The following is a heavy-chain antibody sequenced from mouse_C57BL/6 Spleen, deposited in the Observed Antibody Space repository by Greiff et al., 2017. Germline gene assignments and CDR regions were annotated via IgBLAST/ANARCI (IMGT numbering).Heavy chain of an antibody. V-gene: IGHV1-82*01. Sequence: QVQLKQSGPELVKPGASVKISCKASGYAFSSSWMDWVKQRPGKGLEWIGRIYPGDGDTNYNGKFKGKATLTADKSSSTAYMQLSSLTSEDSAVYVCGRAGTGMDYWGQGTSVTVSS. CDR2: IYPGDGDT. CDR3: GRAGTGMDY. J-gene: IGHJ4*01. D-gene: IGHD4-1*01. CDR1: GYAFSSSW.